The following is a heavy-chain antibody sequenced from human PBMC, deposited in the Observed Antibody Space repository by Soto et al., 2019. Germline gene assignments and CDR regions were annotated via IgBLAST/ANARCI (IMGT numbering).Heavy chain of an antibody. Sequence: EVQLTESGGGLVQPGGSLRLSCTASGFTFSNYAMNWVRQAPGKGLEWVSYISSSSTTIYYADSVKGRFTISRDNAKNSLYLQMTSLREEDTAMYYCASRGGNYDSGGQRVAVWGPGTKVTVSS. D-gene: IGHD3-22*01. V-gene: IGHV3-48*02. CDR2: ISSSSTTI. J-gene: IGHJ3*01. CDR1: GFTFSNYA. CDR3: ASRGGNYDSGGQRVAV.